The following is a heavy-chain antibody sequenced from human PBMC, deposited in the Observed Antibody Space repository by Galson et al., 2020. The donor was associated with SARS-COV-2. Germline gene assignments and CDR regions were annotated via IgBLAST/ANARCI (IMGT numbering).Heavy chain of an antibody. CDR1: GYTFTGYY. Sequence: ASVKVSCKASGYTFTGYYMHWVRQAPGQGLEWMGWNNPNSGGTHYAQKFQGRVTMTRDTSISTAYMELSRLRSDDTAVYYCAIVLWFGELDDYWGQGTLVTVSS. J-gene: IGHJ4*02. CDR2: NNPNSGGT. V-gene: IGHV1-2*02. D-gene: IGHD3-10*01. CDR3: AIVLWFGELDDY.